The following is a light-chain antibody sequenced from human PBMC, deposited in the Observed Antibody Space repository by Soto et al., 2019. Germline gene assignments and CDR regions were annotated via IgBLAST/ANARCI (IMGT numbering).Light chain of an antibody. CDR1: GSDVGAYNY. J-gene: IGLJ1*01. V-gene: IGLV2-14*01. CDR2: DVS. Sequence: QSVLTQPASVSGSPGQSITISCTGTGSDVGAYNYVSWYQQHPDKAPKLMIYDVSDRPSGVSNRFSGSKSGNTASLTISGLQAEDEDDYYCTSFTSSSTLYVFGAGTKLTVL. CDR3: TSFTSSSTLYV.